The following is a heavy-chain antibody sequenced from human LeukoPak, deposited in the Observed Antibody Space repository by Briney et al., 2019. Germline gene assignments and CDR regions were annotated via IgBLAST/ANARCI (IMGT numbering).Heavy chain of an antibody. Sequence: RASVKVSCKASGYTFTGQYMHWVRQAPGQGLEWMGWINPNSGGTNYAQKFQGRVTMTRDTSIRTAYMELSRLRSDDTAVYYCARFARPLEDGYNFFDYWGQGTLVTVSS. CDR1: GYTFTGQY. J-gene: IGHJ4*02. V-gene: IGHV1-2*02. D-gene: IGHD5-24*01. CDR2: INPNSGGT. CDR3: ARFARPLEDGYNFFDY.